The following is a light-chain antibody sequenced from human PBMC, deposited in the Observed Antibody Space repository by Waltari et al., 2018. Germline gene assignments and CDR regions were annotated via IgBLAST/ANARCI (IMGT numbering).Light chain of an antibody. J-gene: IGKJ1*01. CDR2: LGA. CDR1: QSLLHSNGNNY. V-gene: IGKV2-28*01. CDR3: MQSLQALWT. Sequence: DIVMTQFPVSLPVTPGEPASISCRSSQSLLHSNGNNYLGWYLQKPGQSPQLLIYLGANRASGGPDRFSGSGSGTEFTLKISRVEAEDVGVYYCMQSLQALWTFGPGTKVEFK.